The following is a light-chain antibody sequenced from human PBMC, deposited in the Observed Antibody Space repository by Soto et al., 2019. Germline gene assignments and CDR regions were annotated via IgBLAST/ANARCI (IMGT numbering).Light chain of an antibody. CDR3: QQYNNWPPYT. J-gene: IGKJ2*01. Sequence: EIVMTQSPATLSVFPGERATLSCRASQSVTNKLAWYQQKPGQPPRLLIYGASTRATGIPARFSGSGSGTEFILTISSLQSEDFAVYYCQQYNNWPPYTFGQGTK. V-gene: IGKV3-15*01. CDR2: GAS. CDR1: QSVTNK.